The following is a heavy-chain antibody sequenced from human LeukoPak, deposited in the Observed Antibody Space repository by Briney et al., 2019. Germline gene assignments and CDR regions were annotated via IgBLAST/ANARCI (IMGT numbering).Heavy chain of an antibody. CDR2: ISAYNGNT. D-gene: IGHD3-10*01. V-gene: IGHV1-18*04. CDR1: GYTFSVYY. CDR3: ARVTADYYGSGSYYVWFDP. Sequence: GASVKVSCKASGYTFSVYYMHWVRQAPGQGLEWMGWISAYNGNTNYAQKLQGRVTMTTDTSTSTAYMELRSLRSDDTAVYYCARVTADYYGSGSYYVWFDPWGQGTLVTVSS. J-gene: IGHJ5*02.